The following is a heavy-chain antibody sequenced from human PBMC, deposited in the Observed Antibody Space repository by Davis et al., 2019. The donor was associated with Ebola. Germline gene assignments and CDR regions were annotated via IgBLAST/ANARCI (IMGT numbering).Heavy chain of an antibody. D-gene: IGHD3-16*01. V-gene: IGHV3-30*04. CDR3: VRDYNDGIGRFDH. Sequence: GGSLRLSCTVSGLTFSRYAMHWVRQAPGKGLQWVTVISYDKRYEDYAESVKGRFTISRDNPKSTLYLQMNSLRLEDTAMYYCVRDYNDGIGRFDHWGQGTLVTVSS. CDR1: GLTFSRYA. J-gene: IGHJ4*02. CDR2: ISYDKRYE.